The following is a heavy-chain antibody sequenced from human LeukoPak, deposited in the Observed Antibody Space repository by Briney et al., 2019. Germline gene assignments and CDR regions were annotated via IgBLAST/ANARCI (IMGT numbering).Heavy chain of an antibody. V-gene: IGHV3-11*04. Sequence: PGGSLRLSCAASGFTFSDYYMSWIRQAPGKGLEWVSYISSSSSTIYYADSVKGRFTISRDNAKNSLYLQMNSLRAEDTAVYYCAREGSSSWVRGSYNWFDPWGQGTLVTVSS. J-gene: IGHJ5*02. CDR1: GFTFSDYY. D-gene: IGHD6-13*01. CDR3: AREGSSSWVRGSYNWFDP. CDR2: ISSSSSTI.